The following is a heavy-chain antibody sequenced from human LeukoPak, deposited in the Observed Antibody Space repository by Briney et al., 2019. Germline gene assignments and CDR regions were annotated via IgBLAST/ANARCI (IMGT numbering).Heavy chain of an antibody. CDR3: ARVARSSSSWTDWFDP. D-gene: IGHD6-13*01. V-gene: IGHV1-8*01. CDR1: GYTFTSYD. Sequence: GASVKVSCKASGYTFTSYDINWVRQATGQGLEWMGWMNPNSGNTGYAQKFQGRVTMTRNTSISTAYMELSSLRSEDTAVYYCARVARSSSSWTDWFDPWGQGTLVTVSS. J-gene: IGHJ5*02. CDR2: MNPNSGNT.